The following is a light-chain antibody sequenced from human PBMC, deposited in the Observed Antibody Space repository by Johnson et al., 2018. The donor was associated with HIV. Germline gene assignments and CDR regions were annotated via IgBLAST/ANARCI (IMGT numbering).Light chain of an antibody. V-gene: IGLV1-51*02. CDR2: KDN. J-gene: IGLJ1*01. CDR1: SSSIGNNY. Sequence: QSVLTQPPSVSAAPGQKVTISCSGSSSSIGNNYVSWYQQLPGTAPKLLIYKDNERPSGIPDRFSGSKSGTSATLGITGLQTGDEADYYCGTWDTSLSAGGVFGTGTKVTVL. CDR3: GTWDTSLSAGGV.